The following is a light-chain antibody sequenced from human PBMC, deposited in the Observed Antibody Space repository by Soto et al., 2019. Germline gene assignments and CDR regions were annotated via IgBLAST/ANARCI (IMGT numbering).Light chain of an antibody. CDR1: QSVSSSY. CDR3: QQYGSSPTWT. V-gene: IGKV3-20*01. Sequence: EIVLTQSPGTLSLSPGERATLSCRASQSVSSSYLAWYQQKPGQAPRLLIYGASSRATGIPDRFSGSGSGTNFTLTIVRLQPKEFAVYYCQQYGSSPTWTFGQGTKVEIK. CDR2: GAS. J-gene: IGKJ1*01.